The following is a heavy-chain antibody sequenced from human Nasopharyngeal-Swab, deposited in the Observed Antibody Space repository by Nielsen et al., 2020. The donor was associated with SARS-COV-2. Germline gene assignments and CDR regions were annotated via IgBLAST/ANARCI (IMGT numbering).Heavy chain of an antibody. CDR2: ISSSGSTI. Sequence: GESLKISCAASGFTFSDYYMSWIRQAPGKGLEWVSYISSSGSTIYYANPVKGRFTISRDNAKNSLYLQMNSLRAEDTAVYYCASIAAAHTTYFDYWGQGTLVTVSS. V-gene: IGHV3-11*04. CDR3: ASIAAAHTTYFDY. J-gene: IGHJ4*02. D-gene: IGHD6-13*01. CDR1: GFTFSDYY.